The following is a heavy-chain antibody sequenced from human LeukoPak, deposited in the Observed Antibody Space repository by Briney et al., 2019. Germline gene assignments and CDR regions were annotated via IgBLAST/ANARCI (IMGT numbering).Heavy chain of an antibody. Sequence: ASVKVSCKASGYTFTGYYMHCVRQAPGQGLEWMGWINPNSGGTNYAQKFQGRVTMTRDTSISTAYMELSRLRSDDTAVYYCARLRWGSYRLIDYWGQGTLVTVSS. CDR2: INPNSGGT. V-gene: IGHV1-2*02. J-gene: IGHJ4*02. CDR3: ARLRWGSYRLIDY. D-gene: IGHD3-16*02. CDR1: GYTFTGYY.